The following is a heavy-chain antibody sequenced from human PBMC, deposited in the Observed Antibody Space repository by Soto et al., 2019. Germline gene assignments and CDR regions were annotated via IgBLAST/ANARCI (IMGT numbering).Heavy chain of an antibody. V-gene: IGHV1-8*01. D-gene: IGHD3-16*01. J-gene: IGHJ6*02. CDR1: GYTFSDFD. CDR2: MNAKSGDT. Sequence: QAHLEQSGAEVKRPGASVKVSCKASGYTFSDFDINWLRQASGQGPEWMGWMNAKSGDTFFAQRFQGKFTMTWDTSLSTAYMEVGSLTSDDTAMYYCARGNTFNYAGFDVWGQGTTVAVSS. CDR3: ARGNTFNYAGFDV.